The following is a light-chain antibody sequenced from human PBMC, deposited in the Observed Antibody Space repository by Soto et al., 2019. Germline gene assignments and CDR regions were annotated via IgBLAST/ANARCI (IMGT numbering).Light chain of an antibody. V-gene: IGLV1-40*01. J-gene: IGLJ3*02. CDR3: QSYDISLKSWV. CDR1: RSNFGEDHD. CDR2: GNH. Sequence: QPVLTQPPSVSGAPGQRVTISCTGSRSNFGEDHDAHWYQQLPGTAPKLLIYGNHNRPSGVPDRFSGSKSGTSASLAITGLQAEDEADYYCQSYDISLKSWVFGGGTQLTVL.